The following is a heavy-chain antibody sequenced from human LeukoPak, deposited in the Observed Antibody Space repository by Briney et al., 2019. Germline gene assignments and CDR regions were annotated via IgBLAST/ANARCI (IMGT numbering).Heavy chain of an antibody. Sequence: SETLSLTCTVSGGSISSGDYYWSWIRQPPGKGLEWIGYIYYSGSTYYNPSLKSRVTISVDTSKNQFSLKLSSVTAADTAVYYCARVEVGVVVPITGYFDYWGQGTLVTVSS. CDR3: ARVEVGVVVPITGYFDY. CDR2: IYYSGST. J-gene: IGHJ4*02. CDR1: GGSISSGDYY. D-gene: IGHD2-2*01. V-gene: IGHV4-30-4*01.